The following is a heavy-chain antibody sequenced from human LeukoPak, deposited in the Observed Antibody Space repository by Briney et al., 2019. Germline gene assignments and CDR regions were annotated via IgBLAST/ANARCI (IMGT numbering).Heavy chain of an antibody. CDR2: ISAYNGNT. D-gene: IGHD5-18*01. CDR1: GYTFTSYG. CDR3: ARVAAMVTKNYYFDY. V-gene: IGHV1-18*01. Sequence: GASVKVSCKASGYTFTSYGISWVRQAPGQGLEWMGWISAYNGNTNYAQKLQGRVTMTTDTSTSTAYMELRSLRSDDTAVYYCARVAAMVTKNYYFDYWGQGTLVTVSS. J-gene: IGHJ4*02.